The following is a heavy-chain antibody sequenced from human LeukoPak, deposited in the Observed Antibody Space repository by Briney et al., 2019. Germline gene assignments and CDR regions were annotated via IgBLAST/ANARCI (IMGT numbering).Heavy chain of an antibody. J-gene: IGHJ4*02. V-gene: IGHV3-48*02. Sequence: GGPLRLSCAASGFTFSSYSMNWVRQATGKGLEWVSYISSSGTTIYYADSVKGRFTISRDNAKNSLYLQMNSLRDEDTAVYYCARVWGLAVAGGEIEYWGQGTLVTVSS. CDR2: ISSSGTTI. CDR3: ARVWGLAVAGGEIEY. CDR1: GFTFSSYS. D-gene: IGHD6-13*01.